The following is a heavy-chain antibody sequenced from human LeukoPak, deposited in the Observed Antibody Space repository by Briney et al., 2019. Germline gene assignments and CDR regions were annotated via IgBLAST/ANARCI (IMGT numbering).Heavy chain of an antibody. CDR2: INHSGST. CDR1: GGSFSGYY. D-gene: IGHD5-18*01. J-gene: IGHJ4*02. Sequence: SETLSLTCAVYGGSFSGYYWSWIRQPPGKGLEWIGEINHSGSTNYNPSLKSRVTISVDTSKNQFSLKLGSVTAADTAVYYCARGLWLRYWGQGTLVTVSS. V-gene: IGHV4-34*01. CDR3: ARGLWLRY.